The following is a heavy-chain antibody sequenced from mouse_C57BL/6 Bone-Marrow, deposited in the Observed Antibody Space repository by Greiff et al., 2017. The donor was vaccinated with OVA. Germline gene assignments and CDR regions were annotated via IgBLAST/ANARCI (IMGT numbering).Heavy chain of an antibody. CDR2: IDPENGDT. CDR1: GFNIKDDY. J-gene: IGHJ2*01. CDR3: TTRVYDSSAY. D-gene: IGHD1-1*01. V-gene: IGHV14-4*01. Sequence: EVQLMESGAELVRPGASVKLSCTASGFNIKDDYMHWVKQRPEQGLEWIGWIDPENGDTEYAPKFQGKATITADTSSNTAYLQLSSLTSEDAAVYCCTTRVYDSSAYWGQGTTLTVSS.